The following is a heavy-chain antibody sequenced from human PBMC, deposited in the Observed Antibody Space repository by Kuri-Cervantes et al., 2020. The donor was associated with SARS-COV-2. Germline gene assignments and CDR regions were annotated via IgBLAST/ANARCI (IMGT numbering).Heavy chain of an antibody. J-gene: IGHJ4*02. V-gene: IGHV3-49*04. CDR2: IRSEAYGGTT. CDR1: GFTFGDYA. D-gene: IGHD3-3*01. CDR3: TRGDFWSGYYLDY. Sequence: LSLTCTASGFTFGDYAMSWVRQAPGKGLEWVGFIRSEAYGGTTEYAASVKGRFTISRDDSKSIAYLQMNSLKTEDTAVYYCTRGDFWSGYYLDYWGQGTLVTVSS.